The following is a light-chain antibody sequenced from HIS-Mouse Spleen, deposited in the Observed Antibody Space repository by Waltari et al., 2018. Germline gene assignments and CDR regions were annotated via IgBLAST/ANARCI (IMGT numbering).Light chain of an antibody. Sequence: DIQLTQSPSFLSASVGDRVTITCRASQGISSYLAWYQQKPGKAPNLLIYAASTLQSGVPSRFRGSGSGTEFTLTISSLQPEDFATYYCQQLNSYPPTFGQGTKVEIK. CDR1: QGISSY. J-gene: IGKJ1*01. CDR3: QQLNSYPPT. CDR2: AAS. V-gene: IGKV1-9*01.